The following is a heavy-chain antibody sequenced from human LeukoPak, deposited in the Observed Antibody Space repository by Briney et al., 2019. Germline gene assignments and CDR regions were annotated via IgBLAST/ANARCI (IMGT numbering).Heavy chain of an antibody. Sequence: PSETLSLTCTVSGGSISSYYWSWIRQPPGKGLEWIGYIYYSGSTNHNPSLKSRVTISVDTSKNQFSLKLSSVTAADTAVYYCARGVVANYYGMDVWGQGTTVTVSS. J-gene: IGHJ6*02. V-gene: IGHV4-59*08. CDR1: GGSISSYY. D-gene: IGHD2-15*01. CDR2: IYYSGST. CDR3: ARGVVANYYGMDV.